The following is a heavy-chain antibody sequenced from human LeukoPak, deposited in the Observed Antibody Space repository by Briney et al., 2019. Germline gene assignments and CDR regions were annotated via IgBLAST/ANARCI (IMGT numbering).Heavy chain of an antibody. CDR3: ARGFAYGDTGSFDY. J-gene: IGHJ4*02. D-gene: IGHD4-17*01. CDR2: IYYSGST. V-gene: IGHV4-59*01. CDR1: GGSISSYY. Sequence: SETLSLTCTVSGGSISSYYWSWIRQPPGKGLEWIGYIYYSGSTTYNPSLKSRVTISVDTSKNQFSLKLSSVTAADTAVYYCARGFAYGDTGSFDYWGQGTLVAVSS.